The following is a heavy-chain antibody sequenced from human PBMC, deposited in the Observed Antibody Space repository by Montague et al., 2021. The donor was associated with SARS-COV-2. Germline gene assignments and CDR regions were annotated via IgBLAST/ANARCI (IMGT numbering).Heavy chain of an antibody. J-gene: IGHJ5*02. CDR2: MSPNSGDT. CDR1: GYTFIAFY. V-gene: IGHV1-2*07. CDR3: ARLEGSGSYWFDP. Sequence: SVKVSCKASGYTFIAFYIHWVRQVPGQGLEWTGWMSPNSGDTRYAHKFEGRVTMTRDTSISTAYMELRSLKSDYTAVYYCARLEGSGSYWFDPWGLGTLVTVSS. D-gene: IGHD3-10*01.